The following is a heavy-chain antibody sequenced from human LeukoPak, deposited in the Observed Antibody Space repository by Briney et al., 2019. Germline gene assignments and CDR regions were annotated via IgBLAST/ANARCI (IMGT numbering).Heavy chain of an antibody. Sequence: GGSLRLSCAASGFPFSSYSMNWVRQAPGKGLEWVSSISSSSSYIYYADSVKGRFTISRDNAKNSLYLQMNSLRAEDTALYYCAKASIYDILTGYYVYWGQGTLVTVSS. D-gene: IGHD3-9*01. CDR1: GFPFSSYS. V-gene: IGHV3-21*04. CDR2: ISSSSSYI. CDR3: AKASIYDILTGYYVY. J-gene: IGHJ4*02.